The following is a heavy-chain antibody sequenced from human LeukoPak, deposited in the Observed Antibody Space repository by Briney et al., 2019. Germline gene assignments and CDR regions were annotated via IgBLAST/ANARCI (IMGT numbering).Heavy chain of an antibody. J-gene: IGHJ4*02. V-gene: IGHV3-30*03. CDR2: ISYDGSNK. CDR1: GFTFSSYG. Sequence: QPGRSLRLSCAASGFTFSSYGMHWVRQAPGKGLEWVAVISYDGSNKYYADSVKGRFTISRDNSKNTVFLQMNSLRAEDTAVYYCARGDFDYWGQGTLVTVSS. CDR3: ARGDFDY.